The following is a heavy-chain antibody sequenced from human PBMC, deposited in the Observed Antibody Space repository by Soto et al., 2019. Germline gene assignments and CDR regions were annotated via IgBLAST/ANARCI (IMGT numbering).Heavy chain of an antibody. D-gene: IGHD3-16*02. CDR1: GFTFSSYS. V-gene: IGHV3-48*04. CDR2: ISSSSSTI. CDR3: ASITFGGVIASDY. Sequence: GESLKISCAASGFTFSSYSMNWVRQAPGKGLEWVSYISSSSSTIYYADSVKGRFTISRDNAKNSLYLQMNSLRAEDTAVYYCASITFGGVIASDYWGQGTLVTVSS. J-gene: IGHJ4*02.